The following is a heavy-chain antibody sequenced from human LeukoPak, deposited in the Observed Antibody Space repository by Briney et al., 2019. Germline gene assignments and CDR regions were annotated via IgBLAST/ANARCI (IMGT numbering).Heavy chain of an antibody. D-gene: IGHD7-27*01. CDR1: GGSISNQY. V-gene: IGHV4-59*08. J-gene: IGHJ6*03. CDR3: ARLTGYFNYYMDV. CDR2: IYYTGST. Sequence: SETLSLTCTVSGGSISNQYWSWIRQPPGKGLEWIGYIYYTGSTNYNPSLKSRVTISVDTSKNQFSLKLSSVAAADTAVYYRARLTGYFNYYMDVWGKGTAVTVPS.